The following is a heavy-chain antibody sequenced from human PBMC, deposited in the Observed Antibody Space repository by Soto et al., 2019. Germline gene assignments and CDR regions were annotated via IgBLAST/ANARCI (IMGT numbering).Heavy chain of an antibody. CDR1: GFTFSSYA. CDR3: VKSRGGNNFDFFD. Sequence: PGGSLRLSCSTSGFTFSSYAMHWVRQSPGKGLKYISGVRGNGDPPFYADSVKGRFTISRDNSKNTVYLQMSSLSADDAAVYYCVKSRGGNNFDFFDWGQGTLVTVSS. J-gene: IGHJ4*02. V-gene: IGHV3-64D*06. D-gene: IGHD2-15*01. CDR2: VRGNGDPP.